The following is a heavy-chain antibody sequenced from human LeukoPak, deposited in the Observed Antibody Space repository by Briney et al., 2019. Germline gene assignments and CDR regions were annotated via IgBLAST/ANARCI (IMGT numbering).Heavy chain of an antibody. CDR1: GGSISSYF. V-gene: IGHV4-59*08. CDR3: ARGGVAGFNYYYYYMDV. CDR2: IYYSGRT. J-gene: IGHJ6*03. Sequence: SETLSLTCTVSGGSISSYFWTWIRQPPGKGLEWIGYIYYSGRTNYNPSLKSRVTISLDTSKNQFSLKLSSVTAADTAVYYCARGGVAGFNYYYYYMDVWGKGTTVTISS. D-gene: IGHD6-19*01.